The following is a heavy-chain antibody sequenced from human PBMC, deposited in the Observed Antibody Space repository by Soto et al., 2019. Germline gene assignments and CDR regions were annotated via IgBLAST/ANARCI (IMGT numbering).Heavy chain of an antibody. CDR3: AKQGVVVTAIDS. V-gene: IGHV3-23*01. CDR2: ISASGARA. CDR1: GFTFSSYA. Sequence: EVQLLESGGDLVQPGGSLRLSCAASGFTFSSYAMSWVRQAPGKGLEWVSAISASGARAYYADSVEGGFTFSRDNSKNTLYLQMDIMRADDTSLYSCAKQGVVVTAIDSWGQGTLVTVSS. J-gene: IGHJ4*02. D-gene: IGHD2-21*02.